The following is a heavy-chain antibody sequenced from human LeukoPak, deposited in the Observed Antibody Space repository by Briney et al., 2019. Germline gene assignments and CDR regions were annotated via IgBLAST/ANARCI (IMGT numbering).Heavy chain of an antibody. CDR1: GFTFSSYV. CDR3: TSSGG. CDR2: ISGSDGST. V-gene: IGHV3-23*01. J-gene: IGHJ4*02. Sequence: GGSLRLSCAASGFTFSSYVMNWVRQAPEKGLEWVSAISGSDGSTYSADSVKGRFTISRDNSKNTLYLQMNSLRAEDTAVYYCTSSGGWGQGTLVTVSS. D-gene: IGHD3-10*01.